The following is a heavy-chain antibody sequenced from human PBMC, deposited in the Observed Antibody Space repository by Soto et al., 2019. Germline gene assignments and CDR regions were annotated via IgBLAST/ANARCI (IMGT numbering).Heavy chain of an antibody. D-gene: IGHD2-2*01. J-gene: IGHJ4*02. CDR1: GFTFSSYA. Sequence: EVQLLESGGGLVQPGGSLRLSCAASGFTFSSYAMSWVRQAPGKGLEWVSASSGSGGSTYYADSVKGRFTISRDNSKNTLYLQMNSLRAEDTAVYYCAKGPPRKYCSSTSCSVDYWGQGTLVTVSS. CDR2: SSGSGGST. CDR3: AKGPPRKYCSSTSCSVDY. V-gene: IGHV3-23*01.